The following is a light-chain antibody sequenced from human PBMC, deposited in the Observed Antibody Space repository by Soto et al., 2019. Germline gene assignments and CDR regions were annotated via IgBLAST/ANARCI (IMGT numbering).Light chain of an antibody. CDR3: AAWDDSLNAYV. Sequence: QSVLTQAPSVSEAPRQRVTISCSGSSSNIGNNGVNWYQQLPGKAPKLLIYYDDLKPSGVSDRFSGFKSGTSASLAISGLQSEDEADYYCAAWDDSLNAYVFGIGTKVTVL. V-gene: IGLV1-36*01. J-gene: IGLJ1*01. CDR2: YDD. CDR1: SSNIGNNG.